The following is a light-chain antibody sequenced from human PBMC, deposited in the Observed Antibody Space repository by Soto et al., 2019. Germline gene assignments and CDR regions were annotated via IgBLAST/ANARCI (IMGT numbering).Light chain of an antibody. Sequence: DIQMNQSPSSLSASVGDRVTITCRASQSISSYLNWYQQKPGKAPKLLIYAASSLQSGVPSRFSGSGSGTDFTLTISSLQPEDFATYYCQQSYSTPWTFGQGSMV. CDR3: QQSYSTPWT. CDR2: AAS. J-gene: IGKJ1*01. CDR1: QSISSY. V-gene: IGKV1-39*01.